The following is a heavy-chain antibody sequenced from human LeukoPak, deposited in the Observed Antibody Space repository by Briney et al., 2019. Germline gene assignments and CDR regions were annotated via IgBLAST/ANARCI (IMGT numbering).Heavy chain of an antibody. CDR1: GGTFSSYA. J-gene: IGHJ4*02. CDR2: IIPIFGTA. V-gene: IGHV1-69*05. CDR3: ARVEYYYGSGSYYDGYYFDY. Sequence: SVKVSCKASGGTFSSYAISWVRQAPGQGLEWMGGIIPIFGTANYAQKFQGRVTITTDESTSTAYMELSSLRSEDTAVYYCARVEYYYGSGSYYDGYYFDYWGQGTLVTVSS. D-gene: IGHD3-10*01.